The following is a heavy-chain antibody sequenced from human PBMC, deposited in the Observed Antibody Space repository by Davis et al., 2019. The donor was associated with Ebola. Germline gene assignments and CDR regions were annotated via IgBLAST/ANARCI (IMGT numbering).Heavy chain of an antibody. CDR3: ARESTMVRGARHFQH. J-gene: IGHJ1*01. CDR1: GGTFSSYA. D-gene: IGHD3-10*01. CDR2: IIPIFGTA. V-gene: IGHV1-69*13. Sequence: SVKVSCKASGGTFSSYAISWVRQAPGQGLEWMGGIIPIFGTANYAQKFQGRVTITADESTSTAYMELSSLRSEDTAVYYCARESTMVRGARHFQHWGQGTLVTVSS.